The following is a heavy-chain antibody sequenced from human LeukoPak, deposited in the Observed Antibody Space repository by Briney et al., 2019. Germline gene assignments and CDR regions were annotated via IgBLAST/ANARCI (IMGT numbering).Heavy chain of an antibody. J-gene: IGHJ4*02. CDR3: TREGRYCSSTSCYVCLDF. D-gene: IGHD2-2*01. V-gene: IGHV3-72*01. CDR2: IKNKANSYTT. CDR1: GFTFSDHY. Sequence: GGSLRLSCAASGFTFSDHYMDWVRQAPGKGLEWVGRIKNKANSYTTEYAASVKGRFTVSREDSKNALHLQMNSLKTEDTAVYYCTREGRYCSSTSCYVCLDFWGQGTLVTVSS.